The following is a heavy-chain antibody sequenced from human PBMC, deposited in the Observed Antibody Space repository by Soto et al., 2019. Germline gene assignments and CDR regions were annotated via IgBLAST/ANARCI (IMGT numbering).Heavy chain of an antibody. CDR1: GGSISSYY. CDR2: IYYSGST. Sequence: QVQLQESGPGLVKPSETLSLTCTVSGGSISSYYWCWIRQPPGKGLEWIGYIYYSGSTNYNPSLKSRVTISVHTSKKQSSLKLSSVTAADTAVYYCARHSGPVFDYWGQGTLVTVSS. D-gene: IGHD2-15*01. J-gene: IGHJ4*02. V-gene: IGHV4-59*08. CDR3: ARHSGPVFDY.